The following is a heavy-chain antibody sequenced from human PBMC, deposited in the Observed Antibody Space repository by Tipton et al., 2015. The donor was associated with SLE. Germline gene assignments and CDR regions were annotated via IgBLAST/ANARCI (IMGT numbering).Heavy chain of an antibody. CDR2: IYFTGTTT. CDR1: GGSVSSSSKY. CDR3: ARLHGYSYGLNWFDP. D-gene: IGHD5-18*01. Sequence: TLSLTCTVSGGSVSSSSKYWAWIRQPPGKGLAWIGSIYFTGTTTYYNAFLKSRVTMSVDTSKNQFSLRLTPVIAADTAVYYCARLHGYSYGLNWFDPWGQGTLISVSS. J-gene: IGHJ5*02. V-gene: IGHV4-39*07.